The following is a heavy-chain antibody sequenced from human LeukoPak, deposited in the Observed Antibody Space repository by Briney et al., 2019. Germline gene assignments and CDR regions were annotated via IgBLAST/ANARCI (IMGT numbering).Heavy chain of an antibody. J-gene: IGHJ4*02. CDR2: INPNSGGT. D-gene: IGHD4-11*01. CDR1: GYTFTGYY. Sequence: ASVKVSCKASGYTFTGYYIHWVRQAPGQGLEWMGWINPNSGGTNYAQKFQGKVTMTRDTSISTAYMELSRLTSDDTAVYYCARDAIVRDYSNSDYWGQGTLVTVSS. V-gene: IGHV1-2*02. CDR3: ARDAIVRDYSNSDY.